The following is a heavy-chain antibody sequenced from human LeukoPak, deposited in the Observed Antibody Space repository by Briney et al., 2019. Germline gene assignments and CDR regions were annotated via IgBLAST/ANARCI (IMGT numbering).Heavy chain of an antibody. V-gene: IGHV4-38-2*02. D-gene: IGHD1-26*01. CDR3: ARYIVSYPHDAFDI. CDR1: GYSISSGYY. J-gene: IGHJ3*02. Sequence: SETLSLTCTVSGYSISSGYYWGWIRQPPGKGLEWIGNIYNSGSTYYNPSLKSRVTISVDTSKKQFSLKLSSVTAADTAFYYCARYIVSYPHDAFDIWGQGTMVTVSS. CDR2: IYNSGST.